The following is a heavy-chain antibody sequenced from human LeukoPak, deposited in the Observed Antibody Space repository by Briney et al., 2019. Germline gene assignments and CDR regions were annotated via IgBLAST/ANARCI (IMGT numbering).Heavy chain of an antibody. CDR1: GYTFTGYY. J-gene: IGHJ5*02. V-gene: IGHV1-2*04. Sequence: ASVKVSCKASGYTFTGYYMHWVRQAPGQGLEWMGWINPNSGGTNYAQKFQGWVTMTRDTSISTAYMELSRLRSDDTAVYYCARAVAGSPNWFDPWGQGTLVTVSS. CDR3: ARAVAGSPNWFDP. CDR2: INPNSGGT. D-gene: IGHD6-19*01.